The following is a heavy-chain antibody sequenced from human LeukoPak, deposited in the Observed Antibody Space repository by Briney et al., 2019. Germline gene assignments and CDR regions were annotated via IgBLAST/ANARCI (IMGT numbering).Heavy chain of an antibody. V-gene: IGHV4-31*03. Sequence: TLSLTCTVSGGSISSGGYYWSWIRQHPGKGLEWIGYIYYSGSTYYNPSLKSRVTISVDTSKNQFSLKLSSVTAADTAVYYSARANAYCGGDCYSGFDYWGQGTLVTVSS. D-gene: IGHD2-21*02. CDR3: ARANAYCGGDCYSGFDY. CDR1: GGSISSGGYY. J-gene: IGHJ4*02. CDR2: IYYSGST.